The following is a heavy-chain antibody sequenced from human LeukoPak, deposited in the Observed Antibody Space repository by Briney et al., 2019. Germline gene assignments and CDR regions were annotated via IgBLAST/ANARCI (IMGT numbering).Heavy chain of an antibody. V-gene: IGHV1-18*01. CDR3: ATYYDSSGYWDPAFDY. CDR2: ISAYNGNT. CDR1: GYTFTSYG. D-gene: IGHD3-22*01. J-gene: IGHJ4*02. Sequence: GASVKVSCKASGYTFTSYGISWVRQAPGQGLEWMGWISAYNGNTNYAQKFQGRVTMTEDTSTDTAYMELSSLRSEDTAVYYCATYYDSSGYWDPAFDYWGQGTLVTVSS.